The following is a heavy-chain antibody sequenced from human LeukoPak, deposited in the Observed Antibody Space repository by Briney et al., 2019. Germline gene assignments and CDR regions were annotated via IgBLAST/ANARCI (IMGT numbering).Heavy chain of an antibody. J-gene: IGHJ4*02. CDR1: GFTFSSYG. Sequence: PGGSLRLSCAASGFTFSSYGMHWVRQAPGKGLEWVAVISYDGSNKYYADSVKGRFTIFRDNSKNTLYLQMNSLRAEDTAVYYCAKDSCSSNSCPIEYWGQGTLVTVSS. CDR2: ISYDGSNK. V-gene: IGHV3-30*18. CDR3: AKDSCSSNSCPIEY. D-gene: IGHD2-2*01.